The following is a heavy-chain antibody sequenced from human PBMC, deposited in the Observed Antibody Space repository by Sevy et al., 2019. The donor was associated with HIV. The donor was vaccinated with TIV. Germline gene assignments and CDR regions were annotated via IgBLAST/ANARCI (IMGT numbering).Heavy chain of an antibody. CDR3: ATTREYYQGKSGYFDY. CDR2: FDPEDGER. CDR1: GYTLTQLS. J-gene: IGHJ4*02. D-gene: IGHD2-15*01. Sequence: ASVKVSCKVSGYTLTQLSMHWVRQAPGKGLEWMGSFDPEDGERIYAQKFQGRITMTEDTSTDTAYMDLRSLKSDDTALYYCATTREYYQGKSGYFDYWGQGALVTFSS. V-gene: IGHV1-24*01.